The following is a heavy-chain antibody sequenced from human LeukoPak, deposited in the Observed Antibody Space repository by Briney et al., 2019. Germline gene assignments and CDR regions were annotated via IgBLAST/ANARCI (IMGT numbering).Heavy chain of an antibody. CDR1: GFTFSSYS. V-gene: IGHV3-30-3*01. CDR3: ARGGIAELEYYYYGLDV. D-gene: IGHD6-13*01. J-gene: IGHJ6*02. Sequence: GGSLRLSRAASGFTFSSYSIHWVRQAPGKGLEWVAVISFDGSDKYYADSVKGRFTISRDKSQNMVFLQMKSLRLEDTAVYYCARGGIAELEYYYYGLDVWGQGTTVTVSS. CDR2: ISFDGSDK.